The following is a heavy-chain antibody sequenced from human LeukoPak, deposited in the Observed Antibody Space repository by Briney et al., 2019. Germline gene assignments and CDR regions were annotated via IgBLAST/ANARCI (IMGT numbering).Heavy chain of an antibody. CDR1: GGSVSSYF. CDR2: IYTSGST. V-gene: IGHV4-4*07. Sequence: SETLSLTCTVSGGSVSSYFWSWIRQPAGKGLEWIGRIYTSGSTNYNPSLKRRVAMSVDTSKNQFSLKLTSVTAADTAVYYCARGAPPQNWGQGTLVTVSS. CDR3: ARGAPPQN. J-gene: IGHJ4*02.